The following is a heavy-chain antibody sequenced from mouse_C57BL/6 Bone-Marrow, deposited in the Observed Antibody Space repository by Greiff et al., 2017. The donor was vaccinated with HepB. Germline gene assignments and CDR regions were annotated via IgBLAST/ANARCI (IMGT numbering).Heavy chain of an antibody. D-gene: IGHD1-1*01. J-gene: IGHJ1*03. Sequence: VTLKVSGAELVRPGASVKLSCTASGFNIKDDYMHWVKQRPEQGLEWIGWIDPENGDTEYASKFQGKATITADTSSNTAYLQLSSLTSEDTAVYYCTTFITTVVAGDWYFDVWGTGTTVTVSS. CDR3: TTFITTVVAGDWYFDV. V-gene: IGHV14-4*01. CDR1: GFNIKDDY. CDR2: IDPENGDT.